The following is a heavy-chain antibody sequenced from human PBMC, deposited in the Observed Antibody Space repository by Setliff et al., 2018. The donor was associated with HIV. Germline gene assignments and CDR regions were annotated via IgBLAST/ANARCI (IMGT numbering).Heavy chain of an antibody. CDR1: GFTFSSYG. Sequence: GGSLRLSCAASGFTFSSYGMHWVRQAPGKGLEWVAVIWYDGSNKHYADSVKGRFTISRDNSKNTVYLQVNSLRAEDTAVYYCARTEGATTGELDYYYYMDVWGKGTTVTVSS. V-gene: IGHV3-33*01. CDR3: ARTEGATTGELDYYYYMDV. D-gene: IGHD1-26*01. J-gene: IGHJ6*03. CDR2: IWYDGSNK.